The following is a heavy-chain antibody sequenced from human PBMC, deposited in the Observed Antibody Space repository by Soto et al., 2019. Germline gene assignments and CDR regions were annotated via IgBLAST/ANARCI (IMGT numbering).Heavy chain of an antibody. CDR2: IYYSGST. J-gene: IGHJ4*02. Sequence: QVQLQESGPGLVKPSETLSLTCTVSGGSISSYYWSWIRQPPGKGLEWIGYIYYSGSTNYNPSLKSRVTISVDTSKNQFSLKLSSVTAADTAVYYCARDHPYCSSTSCYYGFDYWGQGTLVTVSS. CDR3: ARDHPYCSSTSCYYGFDY. CDR1: GGSISSYY. D-gene: IGHD2-2*01. V-gene: IGHV4-59*01.